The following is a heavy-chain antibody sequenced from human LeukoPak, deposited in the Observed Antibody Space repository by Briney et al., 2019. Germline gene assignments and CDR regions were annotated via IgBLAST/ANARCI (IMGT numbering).Heavy chain of an antibody. J-gene: IGHJ3*02. D-gene: IGHD6-19*01. Sequence: GGSLRLSCAASGFTFSSYSMNWVRQAPGKGLEWVSYISSSSSTIYYADSVKGRFTISRDNAKNSLYRQMNSLRAEDTAVYYCARDPRRRAVAALPPEDHENDAFDIWGQGTMVTVSS. CDR1: GFTFSSYS. V-gene: IGHV3-48*01. CDR3: ARDPRRRAVAALPPEDHENDAFDI. CDR2: ISSSSSTI.